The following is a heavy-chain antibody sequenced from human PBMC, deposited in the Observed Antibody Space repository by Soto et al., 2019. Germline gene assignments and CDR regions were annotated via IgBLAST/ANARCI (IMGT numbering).Heavy chain of an antibody. CDR1: GGFVSSGSYY. J-gene: IGHJ3*02. Sequence: QVQLQQWGAGLLKPSETLSLTCAVYGGFVSSGSYYWSWIRQPPGKGLEWIGEMCHSGGTHFNTSLTSRVTISVDWCKNKFSRKMRGGTACDSDWYYCARVERGPLTTVFDAFDIWGPGTLVTVSS. CDR2: MCHSGGT. V-gene: IGHV4-34*01. CDR3: ARVERGPLTTVFDAFDI. D-gene: IGHD1-1*01.